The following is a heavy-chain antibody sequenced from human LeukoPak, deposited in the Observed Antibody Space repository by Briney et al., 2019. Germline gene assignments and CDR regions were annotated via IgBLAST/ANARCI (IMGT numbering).Heavy chain of an antibody. J-gene: IGHJ4*02. V-gene: IGHV1-46*01. CDR2: INPSGGST. CDR3: ARGYTWESGSFYIDH. D-gene: IGHD1-26*01. CDR1: GYTFTSYY. Sequence: ASVKVSCKASGYTFTSYYMCWVRQAPGQGLEWMGIINPSGGSTSYARKFQDRVTMTRDTSTSTVYMELSGLRSEDTAVYYCARGYTWESGSFYIDHWGQGTLVTVSS.